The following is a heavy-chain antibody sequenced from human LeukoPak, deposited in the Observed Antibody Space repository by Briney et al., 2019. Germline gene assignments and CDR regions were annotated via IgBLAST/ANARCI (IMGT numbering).Heavy chain of an antibody. Sequence: GGSLRLSCAASGFTFSGFWMYGVRQLPGKGPVWVSRVNLGGTDTVYADSVRGRFTISRDNAKNTLYLQMNSLRVEDTAVYYCVAVARNFQFGYWGQGTLVTVSS. J-gene: IGHJ4*02. D-gene: IGHD6-19*01. CDR1: GFTFSGFW. V-gene: IGHV3-74*01. CDR3: VAVARNFQFGY. CDR2: VNLGGTDT.